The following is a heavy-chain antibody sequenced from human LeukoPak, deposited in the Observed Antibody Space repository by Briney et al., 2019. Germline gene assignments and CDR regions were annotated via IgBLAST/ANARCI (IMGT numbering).Heavy chain of an antibody. CDR1: GYTFTSYG. J-gene: IGHJ5*02. Sequence: ASVKVSCKASGYTFTSYGISWVRQAPGQGLEWMGIINPSGGSTSYAQKFQGRVTMTRGTSTSTVYMELSSLRSEDTAVYYCARTLNWNDGAGFDPWGQGTLVTVSS. D-gene: IGHD1-1*01. CDR2: INPSGGST. V-gene: IGHV1-46*01. CDR3: ARTLNWNDGAGFDP.